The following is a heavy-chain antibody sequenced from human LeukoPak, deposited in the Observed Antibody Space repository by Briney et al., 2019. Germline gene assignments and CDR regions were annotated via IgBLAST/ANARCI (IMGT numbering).Heavy chain of an antibody. V-gene: IGHV4-34*01. J-gene: IGHJ3*02. CDR1: GGSFSGYY. CDR3: ASLWPYQLSAFDI. Sequence: SETLSLTCAVYGGSFSGYYWSWIRQPPGKGLEWIGEINHSGSTNYNPSLKSRVTISVDTSKNQLSLKLSSVTAADTAVYYCASLWPYQLSAFDIWGQGTMVTVSS. D-gene: IGHD2-2*01. CDR2: INHSGST.